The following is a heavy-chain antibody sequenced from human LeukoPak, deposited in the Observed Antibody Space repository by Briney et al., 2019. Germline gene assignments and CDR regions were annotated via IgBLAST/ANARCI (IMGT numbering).Heavy chain of an antibody. Sequence: GGSLRLSCAASGFTFSSYSMNWVRQAPGKGLEWVSYISSSSSTIYYADSVKGRFTISRDNAKNSLYLQMNSLRAEDTAVYHCARDARGYNYYFDYWGQGTLVTVSS. CDR2: ISSSSSTI. V-gene: IGHV3-48*01. J-gene: IGHJ4*02. D-gene: IGHD5-24*01. CDR3: ARDARGYNYYFDY. CDR1: GFTFSSYS.